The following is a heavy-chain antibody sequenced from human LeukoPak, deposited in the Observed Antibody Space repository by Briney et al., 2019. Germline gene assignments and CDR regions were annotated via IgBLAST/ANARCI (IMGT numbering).Heavy chain of an antibody. CDR3: ARDLAAWADYSSSWYDWFDP. Sequence: ASVKVSCKASGYILTSYYMHWVRQAPGQGLEWMGIINPSGGSTRYAQKFQGRVTMTGDTSTSTVYMELGSLRFEDTAVYYCARDLAAWADYSSSWYDWFDPSGQGTLVTVSS. V-gene: IGHV1-46*01. J-gene: IGHJ5*02. D-gene: IGHD6-13*01. CDR1: GYILTSYY. CDR2: INPSGGST.